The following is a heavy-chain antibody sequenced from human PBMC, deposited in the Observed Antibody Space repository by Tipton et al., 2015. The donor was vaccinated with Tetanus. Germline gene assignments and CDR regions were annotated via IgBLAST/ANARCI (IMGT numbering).Heavy chain of an antibody. V-gene: IGHV3-15*05. CDR2: IKSRNDDGTT. J-gene: IGHJ6*02. D-gene: IGHD2-21*02. Sequence: FLRLYCAASGFSFSNKWMSWVRQAPGKGLEWVGRIKSRNDDGTTEYAAPVKGRFTISRDDSRDMLYLQMNSLKTEDTAVYYCSIPDFDLYCGGDFYVNWGQGASVTVSS. CDR3: SIPDFDLYCGGDFYVN. CDR1: GFSFSNKW.